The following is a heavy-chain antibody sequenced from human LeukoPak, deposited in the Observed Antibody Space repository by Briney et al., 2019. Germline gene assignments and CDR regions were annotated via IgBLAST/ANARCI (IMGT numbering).Heavy chain of an antibody. CDR2: ISGDGGVT. J-gene: IGHJ4*02. CDR3: AKGNNSISYNFDY. D-gene: IGHD4-11*01. Sequence: GGSLRLSCAASGFTFRDFSMRWVRQVAGKGLEWVSLISGDGGVTHYGDSVRGRFTISRDNSKNSLYLQMSSLRVEDTALYYCAKGNNSISYNFDYWGQGTLVTVSS. CDR1: GFTFRDFS. V-gene: IGHV3-43*02.